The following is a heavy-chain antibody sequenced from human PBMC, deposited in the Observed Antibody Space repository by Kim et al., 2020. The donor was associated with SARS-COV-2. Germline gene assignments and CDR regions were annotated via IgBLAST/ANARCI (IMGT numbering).Heavy chain of an antibody. CDR3: AKGGSGWWGEFDY. V-gene: IGHV3-30-3*01. CDR1: GFTFSSYA. CDR2: ISYDGSNK. Sequence: GGSLRLSCAASGFTFSSYAMHWVRQAPGKGLEWVAVISYDGSNKYYADSVKGRFTISRDNSKNTLYLQMNSLRAEDTAVYYCAKGGSGWWGEFDYWGQGT. J-gene: IGHJ4*02. D-gene: IGHD6-19*01.